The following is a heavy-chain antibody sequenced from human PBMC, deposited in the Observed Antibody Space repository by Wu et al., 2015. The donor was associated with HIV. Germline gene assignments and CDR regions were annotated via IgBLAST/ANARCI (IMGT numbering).Heavy chain of an antibody. CDR2: INPYSGGI. Sequence: QVQLVQSGAEVKKPGASVKVSCKASGYTFTGHYMHWVRQAPGQGLEWMGWINPYSGGIEYAQKFQGRVTMTRDTSISTAYMDLSRLRSDDTAVYYCARRTHPLRGLAAAGHFDFWARNPGHRLL. CDR1: GYTFTGHY. V-gene: IGHV1-2*02. J-gene: IGHJ4*01. CDR3: ARRTHPLRGLAAAGHFDF. D-gene: IGHD6-13*01.